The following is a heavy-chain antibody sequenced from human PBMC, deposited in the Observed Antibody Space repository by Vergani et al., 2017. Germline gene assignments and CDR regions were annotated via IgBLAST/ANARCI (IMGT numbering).Heavy chain of an antibody. CDR2: IIPILGIA. Sequence: QVQLVQSGAEVKKPGSSVKVSCKASGGTFSSYTISWVRQAPGQGLEWMGRIIPILGIANYAQKFQGRVTITADESTSTAYMELSSLRSEDTAVYYCASYCSSTSCPEYWGQGTLVTVSS. CDR1: GGTFSSYT. J-gene: IGHJ4*02. V-gene: IGHV1-69*02. D-gene: IGHD2-2*01. CDR3: ASYCSSTSCPEY.